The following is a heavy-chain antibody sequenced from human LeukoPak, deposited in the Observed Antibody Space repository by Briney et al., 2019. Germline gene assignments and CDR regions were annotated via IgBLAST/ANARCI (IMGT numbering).Heavy chain of an antibody. CDR2: FDPEDGET. Sequence: ASVKVSCKVSGYTLTELSMHWVRQAPGKGLEWMGGFDPEDGETIYAQKFQGRVTVTEDTSTDTAYMELSSLRSEDTAVYYCATAGKGMVRGVIITSGFPLWGQGTLVTVSS. CDR1: GYTLTELS. CDR3: ATAGKGMVRGVIITSGFPL. J-gene: IGHJ4*02. V-gene: IGHV1-24*01. D-gene: IGHD3-10*01.